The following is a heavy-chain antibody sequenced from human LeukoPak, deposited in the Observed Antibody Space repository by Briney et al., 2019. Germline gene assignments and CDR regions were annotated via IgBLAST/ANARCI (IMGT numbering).Heavy chain of an antibody. Sequence: GGSLRLSCAASGFMFHNYGMRWVRHTPGKGLEWVSGIIGNSGSVGYADSVKGRFTISRDNAENALYLQMDSLRPEDTALYYCVKAYGSGWYGPHFDYWGQGALVTVSS. J-gene: IGHJ4*02. CDR1: GFMFHNYG. V-gene: IGHV3-9*01. CDR3: VKAYGSGWYGPHFDY. D-gene: IGHD6-19*01. CDR2: IIGNSGSV.